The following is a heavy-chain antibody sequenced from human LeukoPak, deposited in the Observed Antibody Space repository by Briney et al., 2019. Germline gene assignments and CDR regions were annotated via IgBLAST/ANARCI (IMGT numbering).Heavy chain of an antibody. Sequence: GGSLRLSCAASGFTFSSYGMHWVRQAPGKGLEWVAVISYDGINKYYADSVKGRFTISRDNSKNTLYLQMNSLRAEDTAVYYCAKDSSYYDSSGYLFDYWGHRTLVTVSS. V-gene: IGHV3-30*18. J-gene: IGHJ4*01. CDR2: ISYDGINK. CDR3: AKDSSYYDSSGYLFDY. CDR1: GFTFSSYG. D-gene: IGHD3-22*01.